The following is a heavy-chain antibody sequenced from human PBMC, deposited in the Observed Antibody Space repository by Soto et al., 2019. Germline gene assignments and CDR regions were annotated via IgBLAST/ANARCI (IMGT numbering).Heavy chain of an antibody. D-gene: IGHD1-7*01. Sequence: GSLRLSCAASGFTFSDYYMSWIRQAPGKGLEWVSYISSSSSYTNYADSVKGRFTISRDNAKNSLYLQMNSLRAEDTAVYYRARDRGLELHYYYYGMDVWGQGTTVTVSS. J-gene: IGHJ6*02. V-gene: IGHV3-11*06. CDR2: ISSSSSYT. CDR3: ARDRGLELHYYYYGMDV. CDR1: GFTFSDYY.